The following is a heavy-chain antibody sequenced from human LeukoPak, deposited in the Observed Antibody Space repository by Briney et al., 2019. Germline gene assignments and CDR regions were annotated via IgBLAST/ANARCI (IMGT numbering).Heavy chain of an antibody. D-gene: IGHD3-22*01. V-gene: IGHV4-30-4*01. Sequence: PSQTLSLTCTVSGGSISSGDYYWSWIRQPPGKGLEWIGYAYYSGSTYYNPSLKSRATISVDTSKNQFSLKLTSVTAADTAVYYCARPYYYDSRIDPWGQGTLVTVSS. CDR2: AYYSGST. CDR1: GGSISSGDYY. CDR3: ARPYYYDSRIDP. J-gene: IGHJ5*02.